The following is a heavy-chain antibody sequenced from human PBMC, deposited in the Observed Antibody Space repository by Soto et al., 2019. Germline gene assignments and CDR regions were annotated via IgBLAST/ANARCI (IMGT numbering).Heavy chain of an antibody. J-gene: IGHJ6*02. D-gene: IGHD4-17*01. V-gene: IGHV4-59*08. CDR3: ARDYGGSGMDV. CDR2: IYYSGIT. Sequence: PSETLSLTCTVSGGSISSYYWSWIRQPPGKGLEWIGYIYYSGITNYNPSLKSRVTISVDTSKNQFSLKLSSVTAADTAVYYSARDYGGSGMDVWGQGTTVTVSS. CDR1: GGSISSYY.